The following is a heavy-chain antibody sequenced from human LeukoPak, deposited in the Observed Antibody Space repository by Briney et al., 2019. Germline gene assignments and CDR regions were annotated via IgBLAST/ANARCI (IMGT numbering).Heavy chain of an antibody. CDR2: ISGDGATT. V-gene: IGHV3-23*01. CDR3: AKAPGYCSGGSCYRFSGSSGFYDY. D-gene: IGHD2-15*01. Sequence: GGSLRLSCAASGFPFSSYAMTWVRQAPGKGLEWVSSISGDGATTYHADSVKGRFTISRDNSKNTLYLQMNSLRAEDTAVYYCAKAPGYCSGGSCYRFSGSSGFYDYWGQGTLVTVSS. J-gene: IGHJ4*02. CDR1: GFPFSSYA.